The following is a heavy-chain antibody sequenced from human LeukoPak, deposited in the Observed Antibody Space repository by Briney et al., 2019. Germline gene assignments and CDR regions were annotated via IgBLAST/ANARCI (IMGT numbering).Heavy chain of an antibody. CDR3: ARGLVRYYYYYMDV. Sequence: SETLSLTCALYGGSFSGYYWSWIRQPPGKGLEWIGEINHSGSTNYNPSLKSRVTISVDTSKNQFSLKLSSVTAADTAVYYCARGLVRYYYYYMDVWGKGTTVTVSS. J-gene: IGHJ6*03. CDR2: INHSGST. D-gene: IGHD2-8*02. CDR1: GGSFSGYY. V-gene: IGHV4-34*01.